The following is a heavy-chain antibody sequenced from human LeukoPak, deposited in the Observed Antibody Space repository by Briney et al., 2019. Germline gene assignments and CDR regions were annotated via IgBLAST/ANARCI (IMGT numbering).Heavy chain of an antibody. Sequence: ASVKVSCKASGYTFTGYYMHWVRQAPGQGLEWMGWINPNSGGTNYAQKFQGRVTMTRDTSISTAYMELSRLRSDDTAVYYCANTDTAVAGPPFDYWGHGTLVTVFS. CDR3: ANTDTAVAGPPFDY. CDR1: GYTFTGYY. J-gene: IGHJ4*01. D-gene: IGHD6-19*01. CDR2: INPNSGGT. V-gene: IGHV1-2*02.